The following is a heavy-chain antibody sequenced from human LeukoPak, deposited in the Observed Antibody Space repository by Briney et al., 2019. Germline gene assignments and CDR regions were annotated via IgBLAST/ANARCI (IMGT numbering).Heavy chain of an antibody. V-gene: IGHV3-48*04. D-gene: IGHD3-3*01. CDR1: GFTFSNYN. Sequence: PGGSLRLSCAASGFTFSNYNMNWVRQAPGKGLEWIAYLSSSGSAFSYADSVKGRFTIARDNAKNSVYLEMNSLRADDTAVYYCARSARLMKGVVEVTALDDWGQGTLVTVSS. CDR3: ARSARLMKGVVEVTALDD. CDR2: LSSSGSAF. J-gene: IGHJ4*02.